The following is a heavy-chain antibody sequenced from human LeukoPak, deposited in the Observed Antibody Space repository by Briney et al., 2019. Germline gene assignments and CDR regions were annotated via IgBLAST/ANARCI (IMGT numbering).Heavy chain of an antibody. D-gene: IGHD5-18*01. Sequence: GGSLRLSCAASGFTFSSYGMHWVRQAPGKGLEWVAVIWYDGSNKYYADSVKGRFTVSRDNSKNTVYLQMNSLRADDTAVYYCAKRGYNYGPLDYWGQGTLVTVSS. CDR2: IWYDGSNK. CDR1: GFTFSSYG. CDR3: AKRGYNYGPLDY. V-gene: IGHV3-33*06. J-gene: IGHJ4*02.